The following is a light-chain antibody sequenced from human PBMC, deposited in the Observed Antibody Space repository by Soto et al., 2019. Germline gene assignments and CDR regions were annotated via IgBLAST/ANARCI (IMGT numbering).Light chain of an antibody. J-gene: IGLJ3*02. CDR2: EVS. CDR1: SSDVGGYNY. V-gene: IGLV2-14*01. Sequence: QSALTQPASVSGSPGQSITISCTGTSSDVGGYNYVSWFQQHPGKAPKLKIYEVSNRPSGVSNRFSDSKSGNTASLTISELQAEDEADYYCTSFTTISTWVFGGGTKVTAL. CDR3: TSFTTISTWV.